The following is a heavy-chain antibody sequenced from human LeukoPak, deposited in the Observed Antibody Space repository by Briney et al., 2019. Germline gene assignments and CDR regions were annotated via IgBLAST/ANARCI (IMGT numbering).Heavy chain of an antibody. D-gene: IGHD3-22*01. CDR3: ATEGVVVIPFGAFDI. V-gene: IGHV3-30*03. Sequence: GGSLRLSCAASGFTFSSYGMHWVRQAPGKGLEWVAVISYDGSNKYYADSGKGRFTISRDNSKNTLYLQMNSLRAEDTTVYYCATEGVVVIPFGAFDIWGQGTMVTVSS. J-gene: IGHJ3*02. CDR2: ISYDGSNK. CDR1: GFTFSSYG.